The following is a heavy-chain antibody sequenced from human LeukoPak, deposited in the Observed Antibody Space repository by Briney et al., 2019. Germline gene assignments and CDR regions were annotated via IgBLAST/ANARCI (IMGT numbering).Heavy chain of an antibody. Sequence: QPGGSLRLSCAASGFTFSSYWMSWVRQAPGKGLEWVANIKQDGSEKYCVDSVKGRFTISRDNAKNSLYLQMNSLRAEDTAVYYCARDDKMVVRVGFDYWGQGTLVTVSS. CDR2: IKQDGSEK. V-gene: IGHV3-7*01. J-gene: IGHJ4*02. CDR3: ARDDKMVVRVGFDY. D-gene: IGHD2-15*01. CDR1: GFTFSSYW.